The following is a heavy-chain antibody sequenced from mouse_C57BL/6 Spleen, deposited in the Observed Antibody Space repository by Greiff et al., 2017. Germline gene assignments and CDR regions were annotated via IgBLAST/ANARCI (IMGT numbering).Heavy chain of an antibody. V-gene: IGHV1-26*01. J-gene: IGHJ4*01. CDR3: ARTGRDGYYSLYAMDY. Sequence: EVKLVESGPELVKPGASVKISCKASGYTFTDYYMNWVKQSHGKSLEWIGDINPNNGGTSYNQKFKGKATLTVDKSSSTAYMELRSLTSEDSAVYYCARTGRDGYYSLYAMDYWGQGTSVTVSS. D-gene: IGHD2-3*01. CDR1: GYTFTDYY. CDR2: INPNNGGT.